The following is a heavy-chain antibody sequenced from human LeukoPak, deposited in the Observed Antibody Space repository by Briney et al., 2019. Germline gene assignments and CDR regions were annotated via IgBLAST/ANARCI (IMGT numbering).Heavy chain of an antibody. CDR1: GGSISSYY. CDR2: IYTSGST. D-gene: IGHD2-15*01. CDR3: AGGYCSGGSCSSGSSFVY. Sequence: SETLPLTCTVSGGSISSYYWSWIRQPAGKGLEWIGRIYTSGSTNYNPSLKSRVTMSVDTSKNQFSLKLSSVTAADTAVYYCAGGYCSGGSCSSGSSFVYWGQGTLVTVSS. V-gene: IGHV4-4*07. J-gene: IGHJ4*02.